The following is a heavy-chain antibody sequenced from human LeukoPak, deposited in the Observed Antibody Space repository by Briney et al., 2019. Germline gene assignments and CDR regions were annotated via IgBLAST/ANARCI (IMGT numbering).Heavy chain of an antibody. D-gene: IGHD6-19*01. V-gene: IGHV1-8*01. Sequence: ALVKVSCKASGYTFTSYDINWVRQATGQGLEWMGWMNPNSGNTGYVQKFQGRVTMTRNTSISTAYMELSSLRSEDTAVYYCARGQSLDWFDPWGQGTLVTVSS. CDR2: MNPNSGNT. J-gene: IGHJ5*02. CDR1: GYTFTSYD. CDR3: ARGQSLDWFDP.